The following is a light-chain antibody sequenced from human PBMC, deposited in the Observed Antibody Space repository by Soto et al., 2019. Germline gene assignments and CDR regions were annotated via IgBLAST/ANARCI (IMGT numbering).Light chain of an antibody. CDR1: QTINNN. V-gene: IGKV3-15*01. CDR3: QQYNNWPQT. J-gene: IGKJ1*01. CDR2: GAS. Sequence: VMTQAPATLSVSPGERATLSCRASQTINNNVAWYQLKDGQVPRLLIYGASTRAADVPARFSGGGSGTEFTLTISSLQSEDFAEYHGQQYNNWPQTFGQGTKVEI.